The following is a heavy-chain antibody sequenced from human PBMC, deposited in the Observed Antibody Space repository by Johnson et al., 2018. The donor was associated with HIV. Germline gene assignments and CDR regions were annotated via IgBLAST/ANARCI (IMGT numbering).Heavy chain of an antibody. CDR3: AKERSWAFDI. CDR1: GFIFSDYG. Sequence: QVQLVESGGGVVQPGRSLRLSCAASGFIFSDYGMHWVRQAPGKGLEWVAIISYGGTYKYYADSVKGRFTISRDNSNNTLYLQMNSLRAEDTAVYYCAKERSWAFDIWGQGTMVTVS. V-gene: IGHV3-30*18. D-gene: IGHD7-27*01. CDR2: ISYGGTYK. J-gene: IGHJ3*02.